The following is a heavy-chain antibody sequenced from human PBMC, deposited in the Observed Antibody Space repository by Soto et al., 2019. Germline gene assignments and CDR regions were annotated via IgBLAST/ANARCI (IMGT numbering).Heavy chain of an antibody. V-gene: IGHV4-31*03. D-gene: IGHD6-13*01. Sequence: LSETLSLTCTVSGGSISSGGYYWSWIRQHPGKGLEWIGYIYYSGSTYYNPSLKSRVTISVDTSKNQFSLKLSSVTAADTAVYYCARWCPVAQGSWSFDYWGQGTLVTVSS. CDR1: GGSISSGGYY. CDR2: IYYSGST. CDR3: ARWCPVAQGSWSFDY. J-gene: IGHJ4*02.